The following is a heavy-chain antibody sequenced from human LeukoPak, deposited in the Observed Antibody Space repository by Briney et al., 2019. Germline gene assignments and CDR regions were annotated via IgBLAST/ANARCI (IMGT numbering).Heavy chain of an antibody. V-gene: IGHV4-4*07. J-gene: IGHJ4*02. D-gene: IGHD3-10*01. Sequence: PLETLSLTCTVSGGSISSYYWSWIRQPAGKGLEWIGRIYTSGSTNYNPSLKSRVTMSVDTSKNQFSLKLSSVTAADTAVYYCARDPITMVRGVWYFDYWGQGTLVTVSS. CDR2: IYTSGST. CDR3: ARDPITMVRGVWYFDY. CDR1: GGSISSYY.